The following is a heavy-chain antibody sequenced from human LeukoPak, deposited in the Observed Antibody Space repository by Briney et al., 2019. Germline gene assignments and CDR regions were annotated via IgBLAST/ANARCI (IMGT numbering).Heavy chain of an antibody. CDR1: GGSFSGYY. Sequence: SETLSLTCAVYGGSFSGYYWSWIRQPPGEGLEWIGEINHSGSTNYNPSLKSRVTISVDTSKNQFSLKLSSVTAADTAVYCCARSFERRWFDPWGQGTLVTVSS. CDR3: ARSFERRWFDP. J-gene: IGHJ5*02. CDR2: INHSGST. D-gene: IGHD1-1*01. V-gene: IGHV4-34*01.